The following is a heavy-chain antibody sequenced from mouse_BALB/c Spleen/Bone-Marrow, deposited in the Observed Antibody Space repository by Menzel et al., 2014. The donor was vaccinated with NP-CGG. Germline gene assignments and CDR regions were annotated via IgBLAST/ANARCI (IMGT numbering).Heavy chain of an antibody. CDR3: ARVFTTATWGFAY. CDR1: GFSLTSYG. CDR2: IWAGGST. Sequence: VKLVESGPGLVAPSQSLSITCTVSGFSLTSYGVHWVRQPPGKGLEWLGAIWAGGSTNYNSALMSRLSITKDNSKSQVFLEMDSLQNDDTAMYYCARVFTTATWGFAYWGQGTLVTVSA. J-gene: IGHJ3*01. V-gene: IGHV2-9*02. D-gene: IGHD1-2*01.